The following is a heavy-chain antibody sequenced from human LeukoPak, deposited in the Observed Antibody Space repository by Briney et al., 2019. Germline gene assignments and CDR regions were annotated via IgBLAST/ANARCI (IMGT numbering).Heavy chain of an antibody. Sequence: PGGSLRPASAAYGSTFSIHSVSWVSQAPGKVLEWDSAIRGSGGSTYYANSLKGRFTITGDESKNTLYLQMNSLRAEDTAVYYCAKDQLLIAAAGYFDYWGQGTLVTASS. CDR2: IRGSGGST. J-gene: IGHJ4*02. D-gene: IGHD6-13*01. CDR1: GSTFSIHS. CDR3: AKDQLLIAAAGYFDY. V-gene: IGHV3-23*01.